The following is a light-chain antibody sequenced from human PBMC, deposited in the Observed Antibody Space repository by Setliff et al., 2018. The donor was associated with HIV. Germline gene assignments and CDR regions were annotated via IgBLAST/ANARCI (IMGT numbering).Light chain of an antibody. CDR2: EVS. CDR1: GRDLGGFNF. V-gene: IGLV2-14*01. CDR3: GSCTTTSPCA. Sequence: QSALAQPASVSGSPGQSVSISCTGRGRDLGGFNFVSWYRQYPGKAPQLIISEVSRRPPGISSRFSGSKSGTTASLTISGLQAEDEADYYCGSCTTTSPCAFGTGTKVTVL. J-gene: IGLJ1*01.